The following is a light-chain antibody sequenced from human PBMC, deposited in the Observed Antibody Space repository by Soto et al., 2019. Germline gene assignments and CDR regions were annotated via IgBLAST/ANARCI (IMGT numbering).Light chain of an antibody. CDR2: KAS. CDR3: KQYNSYPLT. V-gene: IGKV1-5*03. Sequence: DIQMTQSPSTLSASVGDRVTITCRASQSISTWLAWYQQKPGKAPKFLIPKASTLESGFTSRIGGSGSGTEFTLTISSLQPDDFETYFCKQYNSYPLTFGGGTKVEIK. J-gene: IGKJ4*01. CDR1: QSISTW.